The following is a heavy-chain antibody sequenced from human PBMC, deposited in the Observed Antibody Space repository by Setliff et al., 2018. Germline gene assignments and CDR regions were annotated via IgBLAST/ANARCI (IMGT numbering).Heavy chain of an antibody. CDR1: GVTFNKYW. J-gene: IGHJ6*03. CDR3: AALDWGENFYNVDV. Sequence: GGSLRLSCAVYGVTFNKYWMYWVRQAPGKGLEWVSRINGDATITNYADSVKGRFTISRDNARNALYLQMNSLRGEDTGVYFCAALDWGENFYNVDVWGKGTTVTVSS. D-gene: IGHD7-27*01. CDR2: INGDATIT. V-gene: IGHV3-74*01.